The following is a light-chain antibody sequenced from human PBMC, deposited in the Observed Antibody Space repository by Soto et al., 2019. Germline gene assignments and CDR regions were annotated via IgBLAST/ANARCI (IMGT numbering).Light chain of an antibody. V-gene: IGKV2-40*01. Sequence: EIVMTQTPLSLPVTPGEPASISCRSSQSLLDSDDGNTYLDWYLQKSGQSPQLLIYTLSNRASGGPDRFSGSGSGTDFTLKISRVEAEDVGVYYCMQRVVFPWTFGQGTKVEIK. CDR3: MQRVVFPWT. CDR1: QSLLDSDDGNTY. CDR2: TLS. J-gene: IGKJ1*01.